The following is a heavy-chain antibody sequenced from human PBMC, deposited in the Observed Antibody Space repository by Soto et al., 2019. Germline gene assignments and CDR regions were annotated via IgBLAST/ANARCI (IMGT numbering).Heavy chain of an antibody. CDR1: GYTFTSYD. V-gene: IGHV1-8*01. Sequence: QVQLVQSGAEVKKPGASVKVSCKASGYTFTSYDINWVRQATGQGLEWMGWMNPNSGNTGYAQKFQGRVTMTRNTSISTAYMELISLRSEDTAVYYCARGGYCSGGSCYYYYYGMDVWGQGTTVTVSS. CDR2: MNPNSGNT. J-gene: IGHJ6*02. CDR3: ARGGYCSGGSCYYYYYGMDV. D-gene: IGHD2-15*01.